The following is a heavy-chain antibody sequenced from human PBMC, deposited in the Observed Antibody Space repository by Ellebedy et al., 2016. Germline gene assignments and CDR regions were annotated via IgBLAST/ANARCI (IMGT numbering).Heavy chain of an antibody. CDR1: GGSITTSSYY. V-gene: IGHV4-39*01. CDR3: AKHDQWLIRLAF. Sequence: SETLSLXXTVSGGSITTSSYYWGWIRQPPNKGLEWIGSLYYSGGTYYNPSLTSRVTMSIDKSKNQFSLKVVSVTAADTAVYYCAKHDQWLIRLAFWGQGNLVTVAS. J-gene: IGHJ4*02. CDR2: LYYSGGT. D-gene: IGHD6-19*01.